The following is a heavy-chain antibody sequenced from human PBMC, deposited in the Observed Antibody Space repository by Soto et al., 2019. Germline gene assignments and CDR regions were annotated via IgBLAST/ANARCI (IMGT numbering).Heavy chain of an antibody. CDR2: ISGSGGST. CDR3: AKDTEGDDGDYITFDY. Sequence: QPGGPRLSCAAPGFTFSSYAMTWVRQAPGKGLGWVSAISGSGGSTYYADSAKGRFTISRDNSKNTLYLQMNSLRAEDTAVYYCAKDTEGDDGDYITFDYWGQGTRVTVS. D-gene: IGHD4-17*01. V-gene: IGHV3-23*01. J-gene: IGHJ4*02. CDR1: GFTFSSYA.